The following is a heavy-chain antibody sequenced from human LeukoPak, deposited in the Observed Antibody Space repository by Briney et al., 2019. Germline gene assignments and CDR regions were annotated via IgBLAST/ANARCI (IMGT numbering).Heavy chain of an antibody. CDR1: GGSFSGYY. V-gene: IGHV4-34*01. J-gene: IGHJ4*02. Sequence: SETLSLTCAVYGGSFSGYYCSWIRQPPGKGLEWVGEINHSGSTNYNPSLKSRVTISVDTSKNQFSLKLSSVTAADTAVYYCAGHVLRFLEWLLYPDYWGQGTLVTVSS. D-gene: IGHD3-3*01. CDR2: INHSGST. CDR3: AGHVLRFLEWLLYPDY.